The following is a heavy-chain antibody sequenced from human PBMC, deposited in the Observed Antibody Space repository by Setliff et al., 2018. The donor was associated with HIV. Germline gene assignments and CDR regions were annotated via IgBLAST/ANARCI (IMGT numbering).Heavy chain of an antibody. D-gene: IGHD6-13*01. V-gene: IGHV4-61*02. CDR1: GASVSSGGFY. CDR2: IYTSGST. CDR3: ASAYIAAAGTEYFQH. J-gene: IGHJ1*01. Sequence: SETLSLTCTVSGASVSSGGFYWSWIRQPAGKGLEWIGRIYTSGSTNYNPSLKSRVTISVDTSKNQFSLKLSSVTAADTAVYYCASAYIAAAGTEYFQHWGQGTLVTVSS.